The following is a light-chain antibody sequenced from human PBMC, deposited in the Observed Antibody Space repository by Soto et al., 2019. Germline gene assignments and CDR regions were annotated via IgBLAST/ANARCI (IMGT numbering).Light chain of an antibody. V-gene: IGLV2-14*01. CDR1: SSDVGGYNS. CDR3: TSYTSSGTWV. J-gene: IGLJ3*02. Sequence: QSVLTQPASVSGSPGQSITVSCTGTSSDVGGYNSVSWYQQHPGKTPKLMIYEVTNRPSGISNRFSGSMSDNTASLTISGLQAEDEADYYCTSYTSSGTWVFGGGTKLTVL. CDR2: EVT.